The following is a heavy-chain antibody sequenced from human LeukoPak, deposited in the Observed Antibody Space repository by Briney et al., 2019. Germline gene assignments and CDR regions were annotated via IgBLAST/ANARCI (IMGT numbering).Heavy chain of an antibody. Sequence: RASVKVFCKASGYTFTGYYMHWVRQAPGQGLEWMGWINPNSGGTNYAQKFQGRVTMTRDTSISTAYMELSRLRSDDTAVYYCARDIVVVPAAIGLDYWGQGTLVTVSS. V-gene: IGHV1-2*02. J-gene: IGHJ4*02. D-gene: IGHD2-2*01. CDR1: GYTFTGYY. CDR3: ARDIVVVPAAIGLDY. CDR2: INPNSGGT.